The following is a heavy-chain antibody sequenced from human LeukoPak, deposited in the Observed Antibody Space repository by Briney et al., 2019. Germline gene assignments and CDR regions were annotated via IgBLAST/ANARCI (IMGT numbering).Heavy chain of an antibody. CDR3: AKDTINWNVLDYYCMDA. CDR2: VFYDGTMQ. J-gene: IGHJ6*03. CDR1: GFTFSNYA. V-gene: IGHV3-30*04. D-gene: IGHD1-20*01. Sequence: GGSLRLSCAASGFTFSNYAMHWVRQAPGKGLEWVAVVFYDGTMQYYGNSVKGRFTISRDNSKNTLYLQMNSLRAEDTAVYYCAKDTINWNVLDYYCMDAWGKGTTVTISS.